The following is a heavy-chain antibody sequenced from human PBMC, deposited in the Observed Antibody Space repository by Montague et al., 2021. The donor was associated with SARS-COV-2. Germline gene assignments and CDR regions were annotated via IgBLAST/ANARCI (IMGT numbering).Heavy chain of an antibody. CDR3: ARGMIRGVSTPFDY. J-gene: IGHJ4*02. Sequence: SETLSLTCSVSSGSIISSGYYWVWIRPAPGMELVWIINLYYSGTTYSYPSPQSRGTISADTSKHHLSLRLSSVTAADTAVYFCARGMIRGVSTPFDYWGQGSQVTVSS. D-gene: IGHD3-10*01. CDR1: SGSIISSGYY. V-gene: IGHV4-39*02. CDR2: LYYSGTT.